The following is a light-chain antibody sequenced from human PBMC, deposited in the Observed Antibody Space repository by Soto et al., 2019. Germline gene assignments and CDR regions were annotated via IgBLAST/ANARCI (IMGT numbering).Light chain of an antibody. CDR1: QSVSSNY. CDR2: GAS. Sequence: EIVLTQSPGTLSLSPGERATLSCRASQSVSSNYLAWYQQKPGQAPRLLIYGASSRATGIPDRFSGSGSGTDFTLIISSLEPEDFAVYYCQQYGSSPRTFGQGTKVEI. CDR3: QQYGSSPRT. V-gene: IGKV3-20*01. J-gene: IGKJ1*01.